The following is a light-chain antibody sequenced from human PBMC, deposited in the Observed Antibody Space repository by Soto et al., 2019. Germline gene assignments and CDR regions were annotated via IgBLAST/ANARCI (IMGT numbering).Light chain of an antibody. Sequence: ETVLTQSPGTLSLSQGEGATLSCRASQTVGASQLAWYQQKPGQSPRLLIYGVSNRATDIPDRFGGSGSGTDFTLTISRLEPEEFAVYYCHQYSNPPHTFGQGTKLEIK. J-gene: IGKJ2*01. CDR2: GVS. CDR1: QTVGASQ. CDR3: HQYSNPPHT. V-gene: IGKV3-20*01.